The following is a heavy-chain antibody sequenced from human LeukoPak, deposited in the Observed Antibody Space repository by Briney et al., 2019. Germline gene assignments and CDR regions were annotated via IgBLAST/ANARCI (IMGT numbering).Heavy chain of an antibody. D-gene: IGHD3-10*02. Sequence: GGSLRLSCAASGFTFSDYYMSWIRQPPGKGLEGVSYISSSGSTIYYADSVKGRFTISRDNAKNSLYLQMNGLRAEDTAVYYCAELGITMIGGVWGKGTTVTISS. V-gene: IGHV3-11*04. CDR2: ISSSGSTI. CDR3: AELGITMIGGV. CDR1: GFTFSDYY. J-gene: IGHJ6*04.